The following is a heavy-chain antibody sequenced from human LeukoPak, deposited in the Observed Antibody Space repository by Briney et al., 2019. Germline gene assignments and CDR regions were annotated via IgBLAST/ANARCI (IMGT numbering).Heavy chain of an antibody. CDR1: GGSFSGYY. J-gene: IGHJ3*02. D-gene: IGHD2-21*02. CDR3: ARQGLAYCGGDCYPGLDI. CDR2: INHSRST. V-gene: IGHV4-34*01. Sequence: SETLSLTCAVYGGSFSGYYWSWIRQPPGKGLEWTGEINHSRSTNYNPSLKSRVTISVDTSKNQFSLKLSSVTAADTAVYYCARQGLAYCGGDCYPGLDIWGQGTMVTVSS.